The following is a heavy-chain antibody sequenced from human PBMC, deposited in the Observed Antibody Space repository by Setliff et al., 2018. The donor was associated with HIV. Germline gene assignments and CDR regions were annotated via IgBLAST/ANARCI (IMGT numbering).Heavy chain of an antibody. Sequence: SETLSLTCIVAGGSISSSSYYWGWIRQPPGKGLEWIGSTYYSGSTYYNPSLKSRVTISVDTSKNEFSLKLSSVTAADTAVYYCARHRNLGRRGEAFDIWGQGTMVTVSS. J-gene: IGHJ3*02. D-gene: IGHD3-10*01. CDR2: TYYSGST. V-gene: IGHV4-39*01. CDR1: GGSISSSSYY. CDR3: ARHRNLGRRGEAFDI.